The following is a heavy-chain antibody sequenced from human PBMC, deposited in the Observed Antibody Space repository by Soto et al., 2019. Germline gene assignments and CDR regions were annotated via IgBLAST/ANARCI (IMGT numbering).Heavy chain of an antibody. CDR3: ARQVNYYYDSSGYYEWWYFDL. CDR1: GGSISSYY. CDR2: IYYSGST. V-gene: IGHV4-59*08. D-gene: IGHD3-22*01. Sequence: SETLSLTCTVSGGSISSYYWSWIRQPPGRGLEWIGYIYYSGSTNYNPSLKSRVTTSVDTSKNQFSLKLSSVTAADTAVYYCARQVNYYYDSSGYYEWWYFDLWGRGTLVTVSS. J-gene: IGHJ2*01.